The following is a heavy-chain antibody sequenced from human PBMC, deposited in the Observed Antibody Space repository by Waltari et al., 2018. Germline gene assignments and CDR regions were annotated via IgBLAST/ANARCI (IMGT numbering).Heavy chain of an antibody. CDR2: ITGRGSNT. V-gene: IGHV3-23*01. D-gene: IGHD6-19*01. J-gene: IGHJ1*01. CDR3: ARGYLRGWEQIGH. Sequence: EVQLLESGGGLAQPGGSLRLSCAASGFTLSDSVMTWARQTPGKGLEWVSSITGRGSNTYDADSVKGRFSISRDNSKNTLYLQMDSLRVGDTAMYYCARGYLRGWEQIGHWGQGTLVTVSS. CDR1: GFTLSDSV.